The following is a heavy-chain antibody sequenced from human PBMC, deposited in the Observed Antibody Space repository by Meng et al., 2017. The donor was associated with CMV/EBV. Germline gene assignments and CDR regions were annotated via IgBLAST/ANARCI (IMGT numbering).Heavy chain of an antibody. V-gene: IGHV3-23*01. CDR3: AKDRTPLRQTIFGVVTAGDY. D-gene: IGHD3-3*01. Sequence: GESLMISCAASGFTFSSYAMSWVRQAPGKGLEWVSAISGSGGSTYYADPVKGRFPISRDNSKTTLYLQMNSLRAEDTAVYYCAKDRTPLRQTIFGVVTAGDYWGQGTLVTVSS. CDR1: GFTFSSYA. J-gene: IGHJ4*02. CDR2: ISGSGGST.